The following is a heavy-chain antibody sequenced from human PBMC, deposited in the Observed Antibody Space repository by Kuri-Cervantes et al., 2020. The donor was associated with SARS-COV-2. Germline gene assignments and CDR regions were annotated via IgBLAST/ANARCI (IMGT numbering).Heavy chain of an antibody. D-gene: IGHD2-21*01. V-gene: IGHV3-21*01. CDR1: GFTFSNSD. Sequence: LSLTCAAPGFTFSNSDMNWVRQAPGKALEWVSSISGSGSYIYYADSVKGRFTISKESGENSLYLHMNSLRGDDTAVYYCARVAGEGPIYYYYMDVWGKGTTVTVSS. J-gene: IGHJ6*03. CDR3: ARVAGEGPIYYYYMDV. CDR2: ISGSGSYI.